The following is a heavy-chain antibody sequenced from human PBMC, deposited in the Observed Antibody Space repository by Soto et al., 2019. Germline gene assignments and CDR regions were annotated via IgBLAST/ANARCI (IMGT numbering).Heavy chain of an antibody. D-gene: IGHD6-13*01. Sequence: SETLSLTCTVSGGSISSYYWSWIRQPPGKGLEWIGYIYYSGSTNYNPSLKSRVTISVDTSKNQFSLKLSSVTAADTAVYYCARVEYSSSKNWFDPWGKGTPVTVYS. CDR1: GGSISSYY. CDR3: ARVEYSSSKNWFDP. V-gene: IGHV4-59*01. CDR2: IYYSGST. J-gene: IGHJ5*02.